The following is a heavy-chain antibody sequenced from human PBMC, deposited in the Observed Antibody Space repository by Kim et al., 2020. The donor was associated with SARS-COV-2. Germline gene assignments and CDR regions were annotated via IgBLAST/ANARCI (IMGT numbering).Heavy chain of an antibody. D-gene: IGHD3-3*01. J-gene: IGHJ3*01. Sequence: SETLSLTCTVSGGSVSSGSYYWSWIRQPPGKGLVWIGYIYYSGSTNYNPSLKSRVTISVHTSKNQFSLKLSSVTAAATAVYYCARNEMSDIVIIGVVSWKGAFDVWGQATMVTVSS. CDR2: IYYSGST. V-gene: IGHV4-61*01. CDR3: ARNEMSDIVIIGVVSWKGAFDV. CDR1: GGSVSSGSYY.